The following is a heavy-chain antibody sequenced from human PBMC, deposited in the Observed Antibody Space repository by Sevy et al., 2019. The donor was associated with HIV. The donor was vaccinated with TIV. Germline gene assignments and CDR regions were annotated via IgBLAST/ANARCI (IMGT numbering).Heavy chain of an antibody. CDR3: ARYSSSWYGGHWFDP. D-gene: IGHD6-13*01. Sequence: SQTLSLTCSVSGGSISSGNYYWNWIRQPAGKGLEWIGRIHSTGTTNYNPALKSRVSISADASKNKFFLKLTSVTAADTAVYYCARYSSSWYGGHWFDPWGQGTLVTVSS. CDR2: IHSTGTT. V-gene: IGHV4-61*02. J-gene: IGHJ5*02. CDR1: GGSISSGNYY.